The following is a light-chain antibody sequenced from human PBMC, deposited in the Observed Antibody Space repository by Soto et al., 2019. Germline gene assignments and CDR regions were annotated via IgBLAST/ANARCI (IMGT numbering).Light chain of an antibody. V-gene: IGKV1-5*03. CDR3: QPYNNWPLT. Sequence: DIQMTQSPSTLSGSVGDRVTITCRASQTISSWLAWYQQKPGKAPKLLIYKASTLKSGVPSRFSGSGSGTEFTLTISSLQSEDFAVYYCQPYNNWPLTFGGGTKVDNK. CDR2: KAS. J-gene: IGKJ4*01. CDR1: QTISSW.